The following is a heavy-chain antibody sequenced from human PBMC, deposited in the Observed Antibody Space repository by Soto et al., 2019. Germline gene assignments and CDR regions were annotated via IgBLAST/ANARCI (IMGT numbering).Heavy chain of an antibody. V-gene: IGHV4-34*01. D-gene: IGHD3-10*01. J-gene: IGHJ4*02. CDR3: VRAQSNRGVIIVPYYFDY. CDR2: INPSGST. CDR1: GGSFSGYY. Sequence: PSETLSLPCAVFGGSFSGYYWSWIRQPPGKGLEWIGEINPSGSTNYHPSLKSRVTISVDTSKNHFSLKLSSVTAADTAVYYCVRAQSNRGVIIVPYYFDYWGQGTLVTVSS.